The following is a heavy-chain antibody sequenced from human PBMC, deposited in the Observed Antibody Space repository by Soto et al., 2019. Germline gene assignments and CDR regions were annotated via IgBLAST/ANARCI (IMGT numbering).Heavy chain of an antibody. V-gene: IGHV3-72*01. J-gene: IGHJ4*02. CDR1: GFTFSDHY. Sequence: SLRLSCAASGFTFSDHYMDWVRQAPGKGLEWVGRTRNKANSYTTEYAASVKGRFTISRDDSKNSLYLQMNSLKTEDTAVYYCARDDHDYGDYVWVYWCQGTLVTVAS. CDR2: TRNKANSYTT. D-gene: IGHD4-17*01. CDR3: ARDDHDYGDYVWVY.